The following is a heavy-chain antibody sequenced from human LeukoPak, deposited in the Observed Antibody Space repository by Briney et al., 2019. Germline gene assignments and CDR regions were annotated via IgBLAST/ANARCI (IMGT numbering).Heavy chain of an antibody. V-gene: IGHV4-31*03. D-gene: IGHD3-9*01. Sequence: SETLSLTCTVSGGSISSGGYYWSRIRQHPGKGLEWIGYIYYSGNTNYNPSLKSRVTISVDTSKNQFSLKLSSVTAADTAVYYCARASRGYDILTGYYKAAFDIWGQGTMVTVSS. J-gene: IGHJ3*02. CDR2: IYYSGNT. CDR1: GGSISSGGYY. CDR3: ARASRGYDILTGYYKAAFDI.